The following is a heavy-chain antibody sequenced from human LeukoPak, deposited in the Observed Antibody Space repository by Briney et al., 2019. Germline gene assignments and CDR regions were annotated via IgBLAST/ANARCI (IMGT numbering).Heavy chain of an antibody. CDR3: ARDPIVRGVIIHNWFDP. D-gene: IGHD3-10*01. Sequence: SVKVSCKASGGTFSSYAISWVRQATGQGLEWMGGIIPIFGTANYAQKFQGRVTITADESTSTAYMELSSLRSEDTAVYYCARDPIVRGVIIHNWFDPWGQGTLVTVSS. J-gene: IGHJ5*02. V-gene: IGHV1-69*13. CDR2: IIPIFGTA. CDR1: GGTFSSYA.